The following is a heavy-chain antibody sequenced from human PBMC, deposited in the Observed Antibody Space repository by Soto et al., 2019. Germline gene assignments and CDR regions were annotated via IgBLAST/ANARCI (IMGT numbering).Heavy chain of an antibody. CDR3: ARVPYGGSYWREFDY. V-gene: IGHV3-21*01. Sequence: LRLSCAASGFTFSSYSMNWVRQAPVKGLEWVSSIFISSSYIYYADSVKGRFTISRDNAKDSLYLQMNSLRADDTAVYYCARVPYGGSYWREFDYWGQGTLVTVYS. CDR2: IFISSSYI. D-gene: IGHD1-26*01. J-gene: IGHJ4*02. CDR1: GFTFSSYS.